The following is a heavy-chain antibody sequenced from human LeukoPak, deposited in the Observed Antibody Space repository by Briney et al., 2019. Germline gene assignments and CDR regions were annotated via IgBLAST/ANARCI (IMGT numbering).Heavy chain of an antibody. J-gene: IGHJ4*02. D-gene: IGHD6-13*01. Sequence: PGRSLRLSCAASGFTFSSYAMSWVRQAPGKGLEWVSAISGSGGSTYYADSVKGRFTISRDNFKNTLYLQMNSLRAEDTAVYYCAKVNLLQQLARGPFDYWGQGTLVTVSS. CDR3: AKVNLLQQLARGPFDY. CDR1: GFTFSSYA. CDR2: ISGSGGST. V-gene: IGHV3-23*01.